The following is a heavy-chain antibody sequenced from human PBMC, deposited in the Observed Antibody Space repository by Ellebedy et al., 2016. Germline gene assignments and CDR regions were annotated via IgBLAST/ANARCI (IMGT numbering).Heavy chain of an antibody. CDR3: VREGGGGWFDP. CDR1: GYTFRSYT. CDR2: ISVYNGDT. V-gene: IGHV1-18*01. J-gene: IGHJ5*02. D-gene: IGHD4-23*01. Sequence: ASVKVSCXASGYTFRSYTISWVRQAPGQGLEWMGWISVYNGDTHYAQKGQGRVTMTTDTSMRTAYLEVRSLRSADTAVYYCVREGGGGWFDPWGQGTLVTVSS.